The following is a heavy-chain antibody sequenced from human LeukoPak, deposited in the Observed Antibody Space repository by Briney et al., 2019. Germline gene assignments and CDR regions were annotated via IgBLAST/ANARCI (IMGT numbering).Heavy chain of an antibody. V-gene: IGHV4-59*08. CDR1: GGSISSYY. D-gene: IGHD3-10*01. CDR3: ATSNPLWFGYDY. J-gene: IGHJ4*02. Sequence: PSETLSLTCTVSGGSISSYYWSWIRQPPGKGLEWIGYIYYSGSTNYNPSLKSRVTISVDTSKNQFSLKLSSVTAADTAVYYCATSNPLWFGYDYWGQGTLVTVSS. CDR2: IYYSGST.